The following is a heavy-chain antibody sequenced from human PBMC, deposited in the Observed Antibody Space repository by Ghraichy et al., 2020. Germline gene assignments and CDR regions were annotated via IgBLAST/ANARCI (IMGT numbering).Heavy chain of an antibody. D-gene: IGHD2-21*01. CDR3: ANLGNCGGDC. CDR2: IRYDGSNK. V-gene: IGHV3-30*02. Sequence: LSLTCAASGFTFSSYGMHWVRQAPGKGLEWVAFIRYDGSNKYYADSVKGRFTISRDNSKNTLYLQMNSLRAEDTAVYYCANLGNCGGDCLGQGTLVTVSS. J-gene: IGHJ4*02. CDR1: GFTFSSYG.